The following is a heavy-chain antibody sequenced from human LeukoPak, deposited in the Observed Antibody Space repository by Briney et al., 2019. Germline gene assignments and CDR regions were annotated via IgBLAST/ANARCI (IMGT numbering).Heavy chain of an antibody. Sequence: PSETLSLTCAVYGGSFSGYYWSWIRQPPGKGLEWIGEINHSGSTNYNPSLKSRVTISVDTSKNQFSLKLSSVTAADTAVYYCARRPGSYYYDSSCYYYPYYYYMDVWGKGTTVTVSS. CDR1: GGSFSGYY. D-gene: IGHD3-22*01. V-gene: IGHV4-34*01. J-gene: IGHJ6*03. CDR3: ARRPGSYYYDSSCYYYPYYYYMDV. CDR2: INHSGST.